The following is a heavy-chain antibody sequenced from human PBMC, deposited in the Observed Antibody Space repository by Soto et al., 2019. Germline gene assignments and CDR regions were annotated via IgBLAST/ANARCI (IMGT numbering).Heavy chain of an antibody. Sequence: SVKVSCKASGGTFSSYGFTWVRQAPGQVLEWMGGIIPVLGTINYAQKFQGRVTITADQSTSTVYMDLSSLTYEDTAVYYCARGTLFCGGDCYFDHWGLGTRVTVSS. D-gene: IGHD2-21*02. J-gene: IGHJ4*02. CDR3: ARGTLFCGGDCYFDH. CDR2: IIPVLGTI. V-gene: IGHV1-69*10. CDR1: GGTFSSYG.